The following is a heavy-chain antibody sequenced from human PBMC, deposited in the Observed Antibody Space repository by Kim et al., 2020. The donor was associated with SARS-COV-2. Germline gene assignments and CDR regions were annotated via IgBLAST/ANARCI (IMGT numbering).Heavy chain of an antibody. D-gene: IGHD1-26*01. CDR3: ARVLSGTSLFDY. V-gene: IGHV4-59*01. Sequence: SETLSLTCAVSGGSISNYHWSWVRQPPGKGLEWIGYISYSGTTDYNPSLKSRVTISVDMSKNQFSLKLTSVTAADTAVYYCARVLSGTSLFDYWSQGTLATVSS. J-gene: IGHJ4*02. CDR1: GGSISNYH. CDR2: ISYSGTT.